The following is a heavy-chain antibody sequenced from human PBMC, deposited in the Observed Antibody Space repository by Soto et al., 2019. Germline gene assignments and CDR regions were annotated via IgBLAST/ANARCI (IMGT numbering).Heavy chain of an antibody. CDR1: GFTFTNYW. CDR3: ARDTPRNCLDR. Sequence: GGSLRLSCAASGFTFTNYWMHWVRQAPGQVLVWVSRVNNDGSSATYADSVKGRFTISRDNANNSLYLQMNSLRAEDTGVYYCARDTPRNCLDRWGQGT. V-gene: IGHV3-74*01. CDR2: VNNDGSSA. J-gene: IGHJ5*02.